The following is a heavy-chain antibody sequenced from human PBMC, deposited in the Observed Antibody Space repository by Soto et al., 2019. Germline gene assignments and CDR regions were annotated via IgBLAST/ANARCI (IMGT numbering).Heavy chain of an antibody. CDR2: IYPGDSDT. J-gene: IGHJ6*02. V-gene: IGHV5-51*01. CDR1: GYSFTSYW. CDR3: AGGGVRGVITRTRDYYGMDV. D-gene: IGHD3-10*01. Sequence: PGESLKISCKGSGYSFTSYWIGWVRQMPGKGLECMGIIYPGDSDTRYSPSSQGQVTISADNSISTAYLQWSSLKASDTAMYYCAGGGVRGVITRTRDYYGMDVWGQGTTVTVSS.